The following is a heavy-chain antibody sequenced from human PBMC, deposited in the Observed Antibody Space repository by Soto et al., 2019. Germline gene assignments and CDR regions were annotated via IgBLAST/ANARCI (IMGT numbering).Heavy chain of an antibody. CDR2: ISSGSDTI. D-gene: IGHD3-16*01. J-gene: IGHJ6*02. CDR3: ARPGEGVLFYYALDV. Sequence: EVQLVESGGGLVQPGGSLRLSCVASGFTLSSYSMNWVSQAPGKGLEWISYISSGSDTIYYADSVKGRFTVSRDNAKNSLYLQMNSLRDDDTAVYYCARPGEGVLFYYALDVWGQGTTVTVSS. CDR1: GFTLSSYS. V-gene: IGHV3-48*02.